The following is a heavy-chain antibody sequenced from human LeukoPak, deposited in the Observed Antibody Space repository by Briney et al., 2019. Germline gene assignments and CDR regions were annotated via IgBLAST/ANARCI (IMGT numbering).Heavy chain of an antibody. D-gene: IGHD3-3*01. CDR2: IYYSGSA. V-gene: IGHV4-31*03. CDR1: GGSISRGDYY. J-gene: IGHJ2*01. CDR3: ATAILTPSGYVWHFDV. Sequence: SQTLSLTCTVSGGSISRGDYYWSWIRQHPGKGLEWIGYIYYSGSASYNPSLKSRVTTSVDTSNNQFSLKLSSVTAADTAVYYCATAILTPSGYVWHFDVWGRGTLVTVSS.